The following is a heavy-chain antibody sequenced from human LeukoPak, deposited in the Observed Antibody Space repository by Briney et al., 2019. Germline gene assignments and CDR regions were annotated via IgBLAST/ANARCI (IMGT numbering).Heavy chain of an antibody. CDR2: ISTRSGYK. Sequence: GGSLRLSCAASGFTFSSYAMNWVRQAPGKGLEWVSAISTRSGYKHYADSVKGRFTIYRDNAKNSLYLQMNSLRAEDTALYYCAIFGGYSGYDLFDYWGQGALVTVSS. CDR3: AIFGGYSGYDLFDY. V-gene: IGHV3-21*01. J-gene: IGHJ4*02. D-gene: IGHD5-12*01. CDR1: GFTFSSYA.